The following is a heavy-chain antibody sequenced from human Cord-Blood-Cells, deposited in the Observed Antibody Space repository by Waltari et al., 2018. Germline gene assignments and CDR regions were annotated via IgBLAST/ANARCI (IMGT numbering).Heavy chain of an antibody. V-gene: IGHV1-8*03. J-gene: IGHJ4*02. CDR2: IDPNSGNT. CDR1: GYTFTSYD. D-gene: IGHD2-2*02. Sequence: QVQLVQSGAEVKKPGASVKVSCKASGYTFTSYDLNWVRQATGQGLEWMGWIDPNSGNTGYAQKFQGRVTITRNTSISTAYMELSSLRSEDTAVYYCARGEGCSSTSCYTIDYWGQGTLVTVSS. CDR3: ARGEGCSSTSCYTIDY.